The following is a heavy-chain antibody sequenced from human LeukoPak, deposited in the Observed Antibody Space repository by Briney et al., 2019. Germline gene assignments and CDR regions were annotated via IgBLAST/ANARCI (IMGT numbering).Heavy chain of an antibody. CDR1: GGSITSSNW. J-gene: IGHJ4*02. V-gene: IGHV4-4*02. CDR3: GSFSGGYDFEY. D-gene: IGHD5-12*01. CDR2: IYHSGST. Sequence: SETLSLTCAVSGGSITSSNWWSWVRQPPGKGLEWIGEIYHSGSTHYNPSLKSRVTISVDKSKNQFSLKMSSVTAADTAVYYCGSFSGGYDFEYWGQETLAIVSS.